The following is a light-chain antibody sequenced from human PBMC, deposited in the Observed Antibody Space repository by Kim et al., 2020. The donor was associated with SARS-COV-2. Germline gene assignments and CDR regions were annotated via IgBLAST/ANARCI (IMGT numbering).Light chain of an antibody. CDR2: GAS. J-gene: IGKJ5*01. CDR1: QSISTH. V-gene: IGKV1-39*01. Sequence: SASVGDRVTITCRASQSISTHLNLYQQKPGKAPKLLIYGASSLQSGVPSRFSVSGSGTDFTFTISSLHPEDFATYYCHQSYGNLTCGQGTRLEIK. CDR3: HQSYGNLT.